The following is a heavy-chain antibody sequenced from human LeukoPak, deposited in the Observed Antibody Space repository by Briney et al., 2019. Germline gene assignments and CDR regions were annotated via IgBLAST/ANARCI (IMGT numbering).Heavy chain of an antibody. CDR1: GGSISSSSYY. CDR3: ARSARPYSSGWYFDY. CDR2: IYYSGST. J-gene: IGHJ4*02. V-gene: IGHV4-39*07. Sequence: SETLSLTCTVSGGSISSSSYYWGWIRQPPGEGLEWIGSIYYSGSTYYNPSLKSRVTISVDTSKNQFSLKLSSVTAADTAVYYCARSARPYSSGWYFDYWGQGTLVTVSS. D-gene: IGHD6-19*01.